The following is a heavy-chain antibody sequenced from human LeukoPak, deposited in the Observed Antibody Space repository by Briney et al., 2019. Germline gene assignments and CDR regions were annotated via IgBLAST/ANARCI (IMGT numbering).Heavy chain of an antibody. D-gene: IGHD3-16*02. CDR1: GFTFSSYW. Sequence: PGGSLRLSCAASGFTFSSYWMSWVRQAPGKGLEWVANIKQDGSEKYYEDSVKGRFTISRDNAKNSLYLQMISLRAEDTAVYYCARVGGRYSPLGYWGQGTLVTVSS. V-gene: IGHV3-7*01. CDR2: IKQDGSEK. CDR3: ARVGGRYSPLGY. J-gene: IGHJ4*02.